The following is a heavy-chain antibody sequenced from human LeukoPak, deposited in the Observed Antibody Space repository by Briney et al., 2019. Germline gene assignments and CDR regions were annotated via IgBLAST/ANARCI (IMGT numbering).Heavy chain of an antibody. CDR1: GFTITNNW. CDR2: IKMDERST. Sequence: GGSLRLSCTVSGFTITNNWMYWVRHAPGRGRVWVSWIKMDERSTMYADSVKGRFIISRDNAKNTVYLQMNRLRADDTAVYYCATVFKGSSLQDYWGQGTLVTVSS. V-gene: IGHV3-74*03. J-gene: IGHJ4*02. CDR3: ATVFKGSSLQDY. D-gene: IGHD3-10*01.